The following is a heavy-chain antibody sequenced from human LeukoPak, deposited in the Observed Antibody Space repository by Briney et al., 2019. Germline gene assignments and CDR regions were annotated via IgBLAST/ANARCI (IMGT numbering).Heavy chain of an antibody. Sequence: SVKVSCKASGCTFSSYAVSWVRLTPGQRLEWLGGIIPVFGTTTYAQKFQAKVTMTADKSTNTAYLEISSLTSDDTAVYYCARCSPGDSSNFYAVLQYWGQGTQVTVST. CDR3: ARCSPGDSSNFYAVLQY. D-gene: IGHD3-22*01. CDR2: IIPVFGTT. V-gene: IGHV1-69*06. CDR1: GCTFSSYA. J-gene: IGHJ4*02.